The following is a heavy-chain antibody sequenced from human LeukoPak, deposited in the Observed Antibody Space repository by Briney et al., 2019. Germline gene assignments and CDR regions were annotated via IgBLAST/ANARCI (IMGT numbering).Heavy chain of an antibody. CDR3: ARGGDTSMALIDY. V-gene: IGHV4-59*01. D-gene: IGHD5-18*01. CDR1: GGSFSSYY. CDR2: IYYGGST. Sequence: PSETLSLTCTVSGGSFSSYYWSWIRQPPGKGLEWIGCIYYGGSTNYNPSLKSRVTISVGTSKNQFSLRLSSVTAADTAVYYCARGGDTSMALIDYWGQGTLVTVSS. J-gene: IGHJ4*02.